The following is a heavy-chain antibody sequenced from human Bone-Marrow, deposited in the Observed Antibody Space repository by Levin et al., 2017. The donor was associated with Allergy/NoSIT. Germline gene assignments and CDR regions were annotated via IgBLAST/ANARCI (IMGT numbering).Heavy chain of an antibody. Sequence: ASETLSLTCTVSGGSISDYYWSWIRQPPGKGLEWIGYIDHSGSTNYNPSLKSRVIISVDTSKNQFSLKLSSVTAADTAVYHCARSDSWGSGTYTHFDAFDIWGQGTMVTVSS. D-gene: IGHD3-10*01. CDR1: GGSISDYY. CDR2: IDHSGST. CDR3: ARSDSWGSGTYTHFDAFDI. V-gene: IGHV4-59*01. J-gene: IGHJ3*02.